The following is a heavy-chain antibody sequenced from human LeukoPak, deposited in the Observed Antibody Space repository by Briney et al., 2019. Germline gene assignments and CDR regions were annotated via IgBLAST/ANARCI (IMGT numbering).Heavy chain of an antibody. CDR3: AKGGGWLYYFDY. V-gene: IGHV3-23*01. Sequence: PGGSLRLSCAASGFTFSTFAMNWFRQAPGKGLEWVSAISNSGDTTYYADSVRGRFTVSRDNSKNTLYLQMISLRAEDTAVYYCAKGGGWLYYFDYWGQGTLVTVSS. CDR1: GFTFSTFA. J-gene: IGHJ4*02. CDR2: ISNSGDTT. D-gene: IGHD2-15*01.